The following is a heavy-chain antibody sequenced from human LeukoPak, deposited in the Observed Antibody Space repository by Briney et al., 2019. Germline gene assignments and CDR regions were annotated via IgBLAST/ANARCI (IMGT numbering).Heavy chain of an antibody. V-gene: IGHV5-51*01. Sequence: GESLKISCKGSGYSFTSYWIGWVRQMPGKGLEWMGIIYPGDSDTRYSPSFQGQVTISADKSISTAYLQWSSLKASDTAMHYCARGVEQWLAFNWFDPWGQGTLVTVSS. CDR1: GYSFTSYW. CDR2: IYPGDSDT. CDR3: ARGVEQWLAFNWFDP. J-gene: IGHJ5*02. D-gene: IGHD6-19*01.